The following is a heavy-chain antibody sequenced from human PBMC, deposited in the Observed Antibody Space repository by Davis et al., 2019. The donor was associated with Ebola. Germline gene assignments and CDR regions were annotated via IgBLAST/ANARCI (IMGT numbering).Heavy chain of an antibody. CDR2: ISYDGSNK. V-gene: IGHV3-30-3*01. Sequence: GESLKISCAASGFTFSSYAMHWVRQAPGKGLEWVAVISYDGSNKYYADSVKGRFTISRDNSKNTLYLQMNSLRAEDTAVYYCARVVDRWFGDVFGAFDIWGQGTMVTVSS. J-gene: IGHJ3*02. D-gene: IGHD3-10*01. CDR3: ARVVDRWFGDVFGAFDI. CDR1: GFTFSSYA.